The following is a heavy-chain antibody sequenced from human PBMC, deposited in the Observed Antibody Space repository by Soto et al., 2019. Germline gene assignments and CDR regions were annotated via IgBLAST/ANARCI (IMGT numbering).Heavy chain of an antibody. V-gene: IGHV4-59*11. CDR2: MFYSGST. J-gene: IGHJ4*02. D-gene: IGHD3-16*01. CDR3: ARSGHSFGGVV. CDR1: GGSMSDHY. Sequence: SEAVSRTCTVSGGSMSDHYCSWIRQPPGKGLEYIGYMFYSGSTSYNASLTSRVAISLDTPNNQISLKLKSVTAADTAVYYCARSGHSFGGVVWGQGIQVTVSS.